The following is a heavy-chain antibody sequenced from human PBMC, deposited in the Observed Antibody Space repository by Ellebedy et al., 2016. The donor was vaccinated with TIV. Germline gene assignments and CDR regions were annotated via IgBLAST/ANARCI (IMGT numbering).Heavy chain of an antibody. CDR1: GFTSSG. D-gene: IGHD3-16*01. J-gene: IGHJ6*02. CDR3: VKGAYPVPTVMAV. CDR2: IRSDGSNK. V-gene: IGHV3-30*02. Sequence: GESLKISCAASGFTSSGMHWVRQAPGKGLEWVAFIRSDGSNKYYADSVKGRFTISRDYSKNTLALQMNSLRVEDTALYYCVKGAYPVPTVMAVWGQGTMVIVSS.